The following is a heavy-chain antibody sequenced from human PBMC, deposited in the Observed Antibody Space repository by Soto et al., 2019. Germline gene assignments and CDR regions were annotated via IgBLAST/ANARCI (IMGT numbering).Heavy chain of an antibody. Sequence: SETLSLTCTVSGGSLSGSYCSWIRKSPGKSLEWIASISYTGSTTHNPSLKSRVTLSVDTSKNQFSLSLTSVTPADTAAYYCATGGGWLHNSYIRGLYFDYWGQGVLITVSS. CDR1: GGSLSGSY. CDR3: ATGGGWLHNSYIRGLYFDY. CDR2: ISYTGST. J-gene: IGHJ4*02. V-gene: IGHV4-59*01. D-gene: IGHD3-3*02.